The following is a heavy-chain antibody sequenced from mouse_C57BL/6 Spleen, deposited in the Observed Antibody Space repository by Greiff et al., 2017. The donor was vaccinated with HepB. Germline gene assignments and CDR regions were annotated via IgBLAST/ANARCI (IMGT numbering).Heavy chain of an antibody. V-gene: IGHV2-5*01. J-gene: IGHJ1*03. CDR2: IWSGGST. CDR1: GFSFTSYG. Sequence: QVQLQQSGPGLVQPSQSLSITCTVSGFSFTSYGVHWVRQSPGKGLEWLGVIWSGGSTDYNAAFMSRLSITKDNSKSQVFFKMNSLQADDTAIYYCAKPLTPQAFDVWGTGTTVTVSS. CDR3: AKPLTPQAFDV. D-gene: IGHD6-1*01.